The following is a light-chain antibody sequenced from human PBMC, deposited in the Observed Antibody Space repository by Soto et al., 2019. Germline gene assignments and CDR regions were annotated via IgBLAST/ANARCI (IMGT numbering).Light chain of an antibody. V-gene: IGKV1-39*01. J-gene: IGKJ1*01. CDR3: QQTYSDPPT. CDR1: QLISTY. CDR2: AAA. Sequence: DIQITQSPSSLSASVGDRVTIICRASQLISTYLSWYQQKPGKAPKLLIYAAASLESGVPSRFSGSGSGTDFTLTIGSLQPEDFATYYCQQTYSDPPTFGQGTKVDIK.